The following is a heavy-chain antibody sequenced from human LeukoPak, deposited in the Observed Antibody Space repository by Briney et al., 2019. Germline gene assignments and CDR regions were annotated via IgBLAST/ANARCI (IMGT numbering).Heavy chain of an antibody. CDR1: GYTFTGYY. CDR2: INPNSGGT. V-gene: IGHV1-2*02. D-gene: IGHD5-18*01. Sequence: ASVKVSCKASGYTFTGYYMHWVRQAPGPGHEWMGWINPNSGGTNYAQKFQGRVTMTRDTSISTAYMELSRLRSDDTAVYYCARELGRGYSYGTDYWGQGTLVTVSS. J-gene: IGHJ4*02. CDR3: ARELGRGYSYGTDY.